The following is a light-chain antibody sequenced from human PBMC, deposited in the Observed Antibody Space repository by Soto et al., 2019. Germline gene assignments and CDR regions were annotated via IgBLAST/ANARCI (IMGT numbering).Light chain of an antibody. Sequence: EIVMTQSPATLSVSPGERATLSCRASQSVRTKLAWYQQKPGQAPRLLIYAASTRATGIPARSSGSGSGTDFTLTSSRLEPEDFAVYFCQVRTDWPPFKYTFGQGTKLEV. CDR1: QSVRTK. CDR3: QVRTDWPPFKYT. V-gene: IGKV3-15*01. CDR2: AAS. J-gene: IGKJ2*01.